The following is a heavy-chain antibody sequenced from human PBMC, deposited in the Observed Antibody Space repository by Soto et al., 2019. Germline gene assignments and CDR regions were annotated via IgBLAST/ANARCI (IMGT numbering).Heavy chain of an antibody. CDR1: GFTFSNAW. CDR2: IKSKTESGTT. V-gene: IGHV3-15*01. J-gene: IGHJ6*02. CDR3: TTXFTYYYDSSGYQYGMDV. D-gene: IGHD3-22*01. Sequence: RRGLLSLSWPASGFTFSNAWMSWVRQAPGEGLGWVGRIKSKTESGTTDYAAPVNGRFTISRDDSKNTLYLQMNSLKIEDTAVYDCTTXFTYYYDSSGYQYGMDVWGQGTPVTVSS.